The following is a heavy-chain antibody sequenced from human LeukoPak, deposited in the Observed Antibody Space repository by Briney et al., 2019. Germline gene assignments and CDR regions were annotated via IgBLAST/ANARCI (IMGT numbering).Heavy chain of an antibody. CDR1: GFTFSNYC. CDR2: IGIDSGNT. D-gene: IGHD5-24*01. J-gene: IGHJ4*02. CDR3: ARDYKYAFDN. Sequence: GGSLRLSCAASGFTFSNYCMNWVRQAPGKGLEWVSYIGIDSGNTNYADSVKGRFTISGDKAKNSLYLQMNGLRVEDTGVYYCARDYKYAFDNWGQGTLVTVSS. V-gene: IGHV3-48*01.